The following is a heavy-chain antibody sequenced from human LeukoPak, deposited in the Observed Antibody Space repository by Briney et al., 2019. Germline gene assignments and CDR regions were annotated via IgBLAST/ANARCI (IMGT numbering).Heavy chain of an antibody. CDR2: ISAYNGNT. CDR3: ARIVGAFGGGPDNWFDP. D-gene: IGHD1-26*01. J-gene: IGHJ5*02. V-gene: IGHV1-18*01. CDR1: VYTFTSYG. Sequence: ASVKVSCKASVYTFTSYGISWVRQAPGQGLEWMGWISAYNGNTNYAQKLQGRVTMTTDTSTSTAYMELRSLRSDDTAVYYCARIVGAFGGGPDNWFDPWGQGTLVTVSS.